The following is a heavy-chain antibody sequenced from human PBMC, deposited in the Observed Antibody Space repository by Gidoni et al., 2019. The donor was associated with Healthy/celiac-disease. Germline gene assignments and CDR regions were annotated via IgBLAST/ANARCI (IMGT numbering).Heavy chain of an antibody. D-gene: IGHD3-22*01. CDR1: GFTFSSYS. V-gene: IGHV3-21*01. J-gene: IGHJ1*01. CDR2: ISSSSSFI. Sequence: EVQLVESGGGLVKPGGSLRLSCAASGFTFSSYSMNWVRQAPGKGLEWVSSISSSSSFIYYADSVKGRFTISRDNAKNSLYLQMNSLRAEDTAVYYCARDRDGSSSYFFAEYFQHWGQGTLVTVSS. CDR3: ARDRDGSSSYFFAEYFQH.